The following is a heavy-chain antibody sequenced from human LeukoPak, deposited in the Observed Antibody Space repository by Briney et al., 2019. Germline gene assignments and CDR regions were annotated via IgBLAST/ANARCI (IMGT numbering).Heavy chain of an antibody. CDR1: GGTFSSYA. CDR3: RIVVVPAAPYYYYGMDV. CDR2: IIPIFGTA. D-gene: IGHD2-2*01. V-gene: IGHV1-69*13. Sequence: ASVKVSCKASGGTFSSYAISWVRQAPGQGFEWMGGIIPIFGTANYAQKFQGRVTITADESTSTAYMELSSLRSEDTAVYYCRIVVVPAAPYYYYGMDVWGQGTTVTVSS. J-gene: IGHJ6*02.